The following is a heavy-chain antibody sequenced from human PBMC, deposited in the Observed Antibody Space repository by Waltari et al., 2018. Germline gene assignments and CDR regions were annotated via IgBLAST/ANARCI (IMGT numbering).Heavy chain of an antibody. CDR1: GYSFTSYW. CDR3: ARLERIAAAGTYADY. Sequence: EVQLVQSGAEVKKPVESLKISCKGSGYSFTSYWIGWVRQMPGKGLEWMGITYLGALDTRYSPPCQGQVSISADKSISTAYLQWSSLKASDTAMYYCARLERIAAAGTYADYWGQGTLVTVSS. J-gene: IGHJ4*02. CDR2: TYLGALDT. V-gene: IGHV5-51*01. D-gene: IGHD6-13*01.